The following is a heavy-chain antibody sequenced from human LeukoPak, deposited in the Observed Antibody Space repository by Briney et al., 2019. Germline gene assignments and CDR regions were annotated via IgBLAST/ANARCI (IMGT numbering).Heavy chain of an antibody. J-gene: IGHJ5*02. Sequence: PGGSLRLSCAASGFTFSSYAMHWVRQAPGKGLEWVAVISYDGSNKYYADSVKGRFTISRDNSKNTLYLQMNSLRAEDTAVYYCARPFGVAIRGLPWGQGTLVTVSS. CDR2: ISYDGSNK. D-gene: IGHD3-3*01. CDR1: GFTFSSYA. CDR3: ARPFGVAIRGLP. V-gene: IGHV3-30-3*01.